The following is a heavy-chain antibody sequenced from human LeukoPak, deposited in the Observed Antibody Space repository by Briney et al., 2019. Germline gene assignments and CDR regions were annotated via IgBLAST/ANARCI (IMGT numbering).Heavy chain of an antibody. J-gene: IGHJ3*02. CDR1: GYTFTSYD. V-gene: IGHV1-8*01. D-gene: IGHD3-22*01. Sequence: ASVKVSCKASGYTFTSYDINWVRQATGQGLEWMGWMNPNSGNTGYAQKFQGRVTMTRNTSISTAYMELSSLRSEDTAVYYCASDSSGYYFGKSDAFDIWGQGTMVTVSS. CDR2: MNPNSGNT. CDR3: ASDSSGYYFGKSDAFDI.